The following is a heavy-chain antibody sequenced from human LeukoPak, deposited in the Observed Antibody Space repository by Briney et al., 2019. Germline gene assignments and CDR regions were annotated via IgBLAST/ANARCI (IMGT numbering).Heavy chain of an antibody. CDR1: GCTFTSYY. CDR3: ARDVPHDYGDYDNWFDP. CDR2: INPSGGST. V-gene: IGHV1-46*01. D-gene: IGHD4-17*01. Sequence: ASVKVSCKASGCTFTSYYMHWVRQAPGQGLEWMGIINPSGGSTSYAQKFQGRVTMTRDTSMSTVYMELSSLRSEDTAVYYCARDVPHDYGDYDNWFDPWGQGTLVTVSS. J-gene: IGHJ5*02.